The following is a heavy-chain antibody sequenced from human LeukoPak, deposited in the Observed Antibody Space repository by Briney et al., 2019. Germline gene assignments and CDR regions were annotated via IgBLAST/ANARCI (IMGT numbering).Heavy chain of an antibody. CDR1: DFSFITYA. J-gene: IGHJ6*03. D-gene: IGHD6-13*01. CDR2: ISGGGDAT. V-gene: IGHV3-23*01. CDR3: AKTYSSSRAHYYYYYYMDV. Sequence: PGGSLRPSCAASDFSFITYAMSWVRQAPGKGLEWVSTISGGGDATYYADSVKGRFTISRDNSKNTLYLQMNSLRVEDTAVYYCAKTYSSSRAHYYYYYYMDVWGKGTTVTISS.